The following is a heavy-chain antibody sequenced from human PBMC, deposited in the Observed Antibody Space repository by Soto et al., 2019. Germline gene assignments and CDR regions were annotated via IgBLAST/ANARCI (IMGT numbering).Heavy chain of an antibody. Sequence: GASVEVSCKASGGTVSSYAISWVRQAPGQVLEWMGGIIPIFGTANYAQKFQGRVTITADKSTSTAYMELSSLRSEETAVYYCASQMGYVAAAGLSYYYYGMDVCGHGTTVTVAS. J-gene: IGHJ6*02. CDR2: IIPIFGTA. V-gene: IGHV1-69*06. D-gene: IGHD6-13*01. CDR3: ASQMGYVAAAGLSYYYYGMDV. CDR1: GGTVSSYA.